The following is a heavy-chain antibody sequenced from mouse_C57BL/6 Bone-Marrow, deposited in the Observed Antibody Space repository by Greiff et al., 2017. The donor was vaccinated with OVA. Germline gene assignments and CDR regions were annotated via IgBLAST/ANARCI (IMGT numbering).Heavy chain of an antibody. CDR1: GYTFTSYW. CDR3: AREGLYAMDY. J-gene: IGHJ4*01. V-gene: IGHV1-52*01. CDR2: IDPSDSET. Sequence: QVQLQQPGAELVRPGSSVKLSCKASGYTFTSYWMHWVKQRPIQGLEWIGNIDPSDSETHYNQKFKDKATLTVDKSSSTAYMQLRSLTSEDSAVYDCAREGLYAMDYWGQGTSVTVSS.